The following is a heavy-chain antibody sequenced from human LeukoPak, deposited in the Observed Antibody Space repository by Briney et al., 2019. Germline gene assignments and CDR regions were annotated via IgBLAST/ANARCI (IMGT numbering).Heavy chain of an antibody. J-gene: IGHJ6*03. CDR3: ARVWRYCSSTSCYGGLIDYYYMDV. CDR1: GGTFSSYA. Sequence: ASVKVSCKASGGTFSSYAISWVRQAPGQGLEWMGGIIPIFGTADYAQKFQGRVTITTDESTSTAYMELSSLRSEDTAVYYCARVWRYCSSTSCYGGLIDYYYMDVWGKGTTVNVSS. V-gene: IGHV1-69*05. CDR2: IIPIFGTA. D-gene: IGHD2-2*01.